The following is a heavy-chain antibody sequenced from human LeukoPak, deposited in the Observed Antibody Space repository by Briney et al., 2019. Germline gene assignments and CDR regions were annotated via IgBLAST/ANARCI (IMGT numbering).Heavy chain of an antibody. V-gene: IGHV4-34*01. CDR1: GGSFSGYY. CDR3: ARTFFNFWSGYYTYYFDY. Sequence: PSGTLSLTCAVYGGSFSGYYWSWIRQPPGKGLEWIGEINHSGSTNYNPSLKSRVTISVDTSKNQFSLKLSSVTAADTAVHYCARTFFNFWSGYYTYYFDYWGQGTLVTVSS. D-gene: IGHD3-3*01. J-gene: IGHJ4*02. CDR2: INHSGST.